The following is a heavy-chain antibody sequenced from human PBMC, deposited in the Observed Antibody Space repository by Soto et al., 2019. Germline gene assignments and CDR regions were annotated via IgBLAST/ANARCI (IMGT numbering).Heavy chain of an antibody. D-gene: IGHD2-15*01. CDR3: ARSYCSGGTCFHDWFDP. J-gene: IGHJ5*02. CDR2: INPILGTA. Sequence: QVQLVQSGAEVKKPGSSVKVSCKASGGTFSSYTINWMRQAPGQGLEWMGRINPILGTANYAQKFQGRVTLTADESTSTAYMELSSLRSEDTAVYYWARSYCSGGTCFHDWFDPWGQGTLVTVSS. V-gene: IGHV1-69*01. CDR1: GGTFSSYT.